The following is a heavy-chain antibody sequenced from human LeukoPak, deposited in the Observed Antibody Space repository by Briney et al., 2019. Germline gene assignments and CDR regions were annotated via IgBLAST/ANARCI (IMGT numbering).Heavy chain of an antibody. Sequence: PGGSLRLSCAASGFTFSNYAMSWVRQAPGKGLEWVSSIHYSGGSTYYADSVKGRFTISRDNSKNTLYLQMNSLRAEDTAVYYCAKVIREVDMSDDYWGQGALVTVSS. D-gene: IGHD5-24*01. CDR3: AKVIREVDMSDDY. J-gene: IGHJ4*02. V-gene: IGHV3-23*01. CDR1: GFTFSNYA. CDR2: IHYSGGST.